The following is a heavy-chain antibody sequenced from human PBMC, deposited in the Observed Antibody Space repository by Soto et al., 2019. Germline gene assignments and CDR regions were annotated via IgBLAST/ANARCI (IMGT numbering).Heavy chain of an antibody. CDR3: AIDRYGYNYAFDI. J-gene: IGHJ3*02. CDR2: IYHSGST. Sequence: SETLSLTCGVSDYSISSGYYWAWIRQPPGKGLEWLGSIYHSGSTYQNPSLSSRVTISVDTSRNKFSLRLSSVTAADTAVYYYAIDRYGYNYAFDIWGQGTVVTVAS. D-gene: IGHD5-12*01. CDR1: DYSISSGYY. V-gene: IGHV4-38-2*02.